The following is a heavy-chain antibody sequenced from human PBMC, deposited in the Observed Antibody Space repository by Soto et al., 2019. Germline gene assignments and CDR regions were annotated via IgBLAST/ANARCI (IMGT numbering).Heavy chain of an antibody. CDR3: VKSGDNYNLLDY. CDR2: SSNSGSFT. Sequence: SLRLSCSASVFTLSDHYMSWMRQAPGKGLEWIGYSSNSGSFTRYADSVKGRFSISRDNAKSSLYLQISSLRGDDTATYYCVKSGDNYNLLDYWGQGTPVTVSS. CDR1: VFTLSDHY. J-gene: IGHJ4*02. V-gene: IGHV3-11*06. D-gene: IGHD1-1*01.